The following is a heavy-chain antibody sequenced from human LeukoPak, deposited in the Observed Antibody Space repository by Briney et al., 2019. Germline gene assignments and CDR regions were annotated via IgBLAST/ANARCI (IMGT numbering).Heavy chain of an antibody. CDR3: ARHDILTGLPRYYYGMDV. CDR1: GYSFTSYW. V-gene: IGHV5-10-1*01. D-gene: IGHD3-9*01. J-gene: IGHJ6*04. Sequence: GESLKISCKGSGYSFTSYWISWVRQMPGKGLEWMGRIDPSDSYTNYSPSFQGHVTISADKSISTAYLQWSSLKASDTGMYYCARHDILTGLPRYYYGMDVWGKGTTVTVSS. CDR2: IDPSDSYT.